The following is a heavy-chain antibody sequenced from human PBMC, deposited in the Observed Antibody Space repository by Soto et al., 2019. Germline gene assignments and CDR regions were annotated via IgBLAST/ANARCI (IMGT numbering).Heavy chain of an antibody. CDR2: IYYSGST. J-gene: IGHJ4*02. D-gene: IGHD4-4*01. CDR3: ARSYSNYAIDY. CDR1: GGSISSYD. Sequence: SETLSLTCTVSGGSISSYDWSWIRQPPGKGLEWIGYIYYSGSTNYNPSLKSRVTISVDTSKNQFSLKLSSVTAADTAVYYCARSYSNYAIDYWGQGTPVTAPQ. V-gene: IGHV4-59*01.